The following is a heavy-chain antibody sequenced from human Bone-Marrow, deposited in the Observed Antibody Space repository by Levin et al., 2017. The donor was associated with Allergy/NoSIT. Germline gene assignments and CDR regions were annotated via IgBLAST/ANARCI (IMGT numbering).Heavy chain of an antibody. V-gene: IGHV4-61*01. D-gene: IGHD4-17*01. J-gene: IGHJ3*02. CDR2: ISYSGST. Sequence: PSETLSLTCSVSGGSVRRENYYWSWIRQPPGKRLEWIGYISYSGSTTYSPSLESRVTISLGASANQFSLRLSSLTAADTAVYYCARDHGDSSDAFAIWGQGTTVTVSS. CDR3: ARDHGDSSDAFAI. CDR1: GGSVRRENYY.